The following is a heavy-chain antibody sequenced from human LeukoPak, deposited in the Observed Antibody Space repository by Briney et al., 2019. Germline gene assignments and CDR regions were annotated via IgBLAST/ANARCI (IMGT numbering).Heavy chain of an antibody. D-gene: IGHD5-24*01. CDR1: GYTLTELS. CDR3: ATDSSLDGYNWDY. CDR2: FDPEDGET. J-gene: IGHJ4*02. V-gene: IGHV1-24*01. Sequence: ASVKVSCKVSGYTLTELSMHWMRQAPGKGLEWMGGFDPEDGETIYAQKFQGRVTMTEDTSTDTAYMELSSLRSEDTAVYYCATDSSLDGYNWDYWGQGTLVTVSS.